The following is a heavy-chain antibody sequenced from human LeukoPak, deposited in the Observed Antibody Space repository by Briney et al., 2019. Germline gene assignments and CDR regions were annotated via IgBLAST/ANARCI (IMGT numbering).Heavy chain of an antibody. Sequence: SETLSLTCTVSGGSISNSSYYWGWIRQPPGKGLEWIGEIYHSGSTNYNPSLKSRVTISVDTSKDQFSLKLSSVTAADTAVYYCAREVLLNDIDYWGQGTLVTVSS. CDR1: GGSISNSSYY. CDR2: IYHSGST. V-gene: IGHV4-39*07. J-gene: IGHJ4*02. CDR3: AREVLLNDIDY. D-gene: IGHD1-1*01.